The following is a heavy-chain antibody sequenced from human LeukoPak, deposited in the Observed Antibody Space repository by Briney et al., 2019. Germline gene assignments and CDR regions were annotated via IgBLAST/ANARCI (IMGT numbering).Heavy chain of an antibody. CDR1: GFIFSTYS. CDR2: ISSSSSYI. CDR3: ARGAGLRGAFDI. Sequence: PGGSLRLSCAASGFIFSTYSMNWVRQAPGKGLEWVSSISSSSSYIYYADSVKGRFTISRDNAKNSLYLQMNSLRAEDTAVYYCARGAGLRGAFDIWGQGTMVTVSS. D-gene: IGHD2-21*02. J-gene: IGHJ3*02. V-gene: IGHV3-21*01.